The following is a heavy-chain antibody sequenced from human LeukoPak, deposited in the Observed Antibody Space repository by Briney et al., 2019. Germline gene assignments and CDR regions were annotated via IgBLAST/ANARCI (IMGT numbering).Heavy chain of an antibody. J-gene: IGHJ3*02. D-gene: IGHD3-16*01. Sequence: ASVKVFCKASGYTFTSYDINWVRHATGQGLEWMGWMNPNSGNTGYAQKFQGRVTMTRNTSISTAYMELSSLRSEDTAVYYCARGSGGPDAFDIWGQGTMVTVSS. CDR3: ARGSGGPDAFDI. CDR1: GYTFTSYD. V-gene: IGHV1-8*01. CDR2: MNPNSGNT.